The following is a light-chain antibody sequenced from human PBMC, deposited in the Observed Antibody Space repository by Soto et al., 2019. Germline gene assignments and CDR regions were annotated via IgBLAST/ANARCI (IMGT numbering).Light chain of an antibody. J-gene: IGKJ1*01. CDR1: QSVSSY. Sequence: EIVLTQSPATLSLSPGERATLSCRASQSVSSYLTWYQQKPGQAPRLLIYDVSKKATDIPARFSGSGSGTDFTLTISSLEPEDFAVYYCQQRSNWPWTFGQGTNVEIK. CDR3: QQRSNWPWT. V-gene: IGKV3-11*01. CDR2: DVS.